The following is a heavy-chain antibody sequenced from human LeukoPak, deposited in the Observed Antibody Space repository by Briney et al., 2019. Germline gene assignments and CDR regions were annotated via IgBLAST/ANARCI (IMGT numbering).Heavy chain of an antibody. CDR1: GFTFSSYG. V-gene: IGHV3-23*01. D-gene: IGHD1/OR15-1a*01. Sequence: GGSLRLSCAASGFTFSSYGMSWVRQAPGKGLEWVSTITGSGGTTYYADSVQGRFTISRDNSKNTLYLQMNSLRAEDTAVYYCTKEAGAAGATWNIDSWGQGTLVTVSS. CDR2: ITGSGGTT. CDR3: TKEAGAAGATWNIDS. J-gene: IGHJ4*02.